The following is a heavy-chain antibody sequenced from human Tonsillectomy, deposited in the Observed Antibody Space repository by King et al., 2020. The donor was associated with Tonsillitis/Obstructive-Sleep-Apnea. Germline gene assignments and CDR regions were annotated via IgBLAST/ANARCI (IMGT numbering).Heavy chain of an antibody. J-gene: IGHJ2*01. CDR3: ARGYGVYPLRWCFDI. V-gene: IGHV4-34*01. D-gene: IGHD4-17*01. CDR1: GGSFSGYY. CDR2: INHSGST. Sequence: VQLQQWGAGLLKPSETLSLTCAVYGGSFSGYYWSWIRQPPGKGLEWIGEINHSGSTNYNPSLKSRVTISVDTSKNQFSLTLSSVTAADTAVYYCARGYGVYPLRWCFDIWGRGTLVTVSS.